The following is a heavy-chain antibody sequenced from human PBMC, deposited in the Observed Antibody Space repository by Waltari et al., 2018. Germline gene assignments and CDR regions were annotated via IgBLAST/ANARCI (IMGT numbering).Heavy chain of an antibody. CDR2: INPRGGST. Sequence: QVQLVQSGAEVKKPGASVKVSCKASGYTFTSYYMHWVRQAPGQGLEGMGIINPRGGSTSYAQKFQGRVTMTRDTSTSTVYMELSSLRSEDTAVYYCASEGSSNGSPFDYWGQGTLVTVSS. CDR3: ASEGSSNGSPFDY. J-gene: IGHJ4*02. CDR1: GYTFTSYY. V-gene: IGHV1-46*03. D-gene: IGHD2-8*01.